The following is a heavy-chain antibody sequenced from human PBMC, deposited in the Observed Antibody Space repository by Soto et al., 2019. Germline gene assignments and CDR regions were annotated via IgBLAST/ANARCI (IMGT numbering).Heavy chain of an antibody. D-gene: IGHD5-18*01. V-gene: IGHV3-21*01. Sequence: EVQLVESGGGLVKPEGSLRLSCAASGFTFSSYSMNWVRQAPGKGLEWVSSISSSSSYIYYADSVKGRFTISRDNAKNSLYLQMNSLRAEDTAVYYCARKRGYSYGLDYWGQGTLVTVSS. J-gene: IGHJ4*02. CDR2: ISSSSSYI. CDR1: GFTFSSYS. CDR3: ARKRGYSYGLDY.